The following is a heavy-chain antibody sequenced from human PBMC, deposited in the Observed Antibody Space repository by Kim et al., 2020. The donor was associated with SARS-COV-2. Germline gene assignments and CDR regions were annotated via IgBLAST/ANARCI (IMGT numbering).Heavy chain of an antibody. D-gene: IGHD2-2*01. CDR2: INPNSGGT. Sequence: ASVKVSCKASGYTFTGYYMHWVRQAPGQGLEWMGWINPNSGGTNYAQKFQGRVTMTRDTSISTAYMELSRLRSDDTAVYYCARWRELLLGPPGALESGSGMDVWGQGTTVTVSS. CDR1: GYTFTGYY. CDR3: ARWRELLLGPPGALESGSGMDV. V-gene: IGHV1-2*02. J-gene: IGHJ6*02.